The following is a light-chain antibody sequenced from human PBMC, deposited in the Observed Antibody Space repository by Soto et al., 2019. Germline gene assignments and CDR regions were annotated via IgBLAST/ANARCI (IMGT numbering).Light chain of an antibody. J-gene: IGKJ5*01. CDR2: GAS. CDR1: QSVSSSY. CDR3: RQDYNLA. Sequence: PGDRVTLSCRASQSVSSSYLTWYQQKPGQAPRLLIYGASTRATSIPARFSGSGSGTDFTLTISSLQPEDFAVYYYRQDYNLAFGQGTRLEIK. V-gene: IGKV3D-7*01.